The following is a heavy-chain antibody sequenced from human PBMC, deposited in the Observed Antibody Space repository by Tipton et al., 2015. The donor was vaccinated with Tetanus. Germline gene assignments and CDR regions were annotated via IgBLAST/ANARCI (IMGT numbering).Heavy chain of an antibody. CDR2: ISHSGTT. J-gene: IGHJ5*02. CDR3: ARATSTGPAYNWFDP. CDR1: GGSISSDAHY. V-gene: IGHV4-30-2*01. Sequence: TLSLTCTVSGGSISSDAHYWSWVRQAPGKGLEWLGYISHSGTTNYNPSLKSRVTISIDRSKNQLSLKLTSVTAADTAVYYCARATSTGPAYNWFDPWGQGTLVTVSS. D-gene: IGHD2-8*02.